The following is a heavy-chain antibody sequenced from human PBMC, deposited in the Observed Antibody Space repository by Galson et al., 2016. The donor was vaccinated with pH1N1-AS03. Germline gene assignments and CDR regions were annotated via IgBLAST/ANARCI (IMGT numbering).Heavy chain of an antibody. Sequence: SCKASGYTFTSNDINWVRQATGQGLEWMGWISPYNGNTQYAQRLEGRVTMTTDTSTNTAYLELRSLTYDDTAVYYCARAAPFDPWGHGTLVIVSS. CDR1: GYTFTSND. CDR3: ARAAPFDP. V-gene: IGHV1-18*01. D-gene: IGHD2-15*01. CDR2: ISPYNGNT. J-gene: IGHJ5*02.